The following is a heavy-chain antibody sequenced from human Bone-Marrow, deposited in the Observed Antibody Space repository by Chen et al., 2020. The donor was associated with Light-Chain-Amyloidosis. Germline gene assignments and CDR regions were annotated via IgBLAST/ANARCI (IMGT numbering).Heavy chain of an antibody. CDR3: ARTLYYYDSSGSWYFDL. CDR1: GYTFTSYG. J-gene: IGHJ2*01. V-gene: IGHV1-18*01. CDR2: ISAYNGNT. D-gene: IGHD3-22*01. Sequence: QVQLVQSGAEVKKPGASVKVSCKASGYTFTSYGISWVRQAPGQGLEWMGWISAYNGNTNYAQKLQGRVTMTTYTSTSTAYMELRSLRSDDTAVYYCARTLYYYDSSGSWYFDLWGRGTLVTVSS.